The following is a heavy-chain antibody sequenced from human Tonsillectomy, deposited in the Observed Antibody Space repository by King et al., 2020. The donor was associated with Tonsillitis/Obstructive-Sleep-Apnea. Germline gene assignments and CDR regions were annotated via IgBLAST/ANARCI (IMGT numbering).Heavy chain of an antibody. J-gene: IGHJ3*02. Sequence: VQLVESGGGVVRPGGSLRLSCAASGFTFDDYAMSWVRQAPGKGLEWVSGINWHGGGTGFADSVKGRFTISRDNAKNSLYLQMTSLRAEDTALYYCTRGSDAFDIWGQGTMVTVSS. V-gene: IGHV3-20*04. CDR1: GFTFDDYA. CDR3: TRGSDAFDI. CDR2: INWHGGGT.